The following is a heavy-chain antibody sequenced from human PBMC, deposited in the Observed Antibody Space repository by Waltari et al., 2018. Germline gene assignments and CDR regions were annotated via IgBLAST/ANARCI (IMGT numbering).Heavy chain of an antibody. CDR3: AYDFWSHAAFDI. Sequence: EVKLVAPGGGLNQPGRTLTLRHAGSGITVSLTHMRRSRQAPGKGLEWVSVIDSGGSTYYADSVRGRFTISRDNSKNTLYLQMNSLRAEDTAVYYCAYDFWSHAAFDIWGQGTMVTVSS. CDR2: IDSGGST. J-gene: IGHJ3*02. V-gene: IGHV3-53*01. D-gene: IGHD3-3*01. CDR1: GITVSLTH.